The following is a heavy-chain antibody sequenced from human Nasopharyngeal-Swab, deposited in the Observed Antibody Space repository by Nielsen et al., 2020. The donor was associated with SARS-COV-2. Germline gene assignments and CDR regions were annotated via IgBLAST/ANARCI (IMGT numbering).Heavy chain of an antibody. J-gene: IGHJ4*02. Sequence: GGSLRLSCAASGFTFSSYWMSWVRQAPGKGLEWVANIKQDGSEKYYVDSVKGRFTISRDNAKNSLYLQMNSLRAEDTALYYCAKGDYGSDPGGYFDYWGQGTLVTVSS. CDR3: AKGDYGSDPGGYFDY. D-gene: IGHD3-10*01. V-gene: IGHV3-7*03. CDR2: IKQDGSEK. CDR1: GFTFSSYW.